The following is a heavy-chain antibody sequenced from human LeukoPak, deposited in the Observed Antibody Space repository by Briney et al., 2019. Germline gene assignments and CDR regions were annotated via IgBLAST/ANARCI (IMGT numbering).Heavy chain of an antibody. CDR3: AIWEELRDGGFDY. D-gene: IGHD1-26*01. V-gene: IGHV3-23*01. CDR1: GFTFSSYA. J-gene: IGHJ4*02. Sequence: GGSLRLSCAASGFTFSSYAMSWVRQASGKGLEWVSAISGSGGSTYYADSVKGRFTISRDNSKNTLYLQMNSLRAEDTAVYYCAIWEELRDGGFDYWGQGTLVTVSS. CDR2: ISGSGGST.